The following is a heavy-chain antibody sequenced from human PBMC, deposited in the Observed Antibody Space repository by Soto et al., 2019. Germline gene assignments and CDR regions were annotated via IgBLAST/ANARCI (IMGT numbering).Heavy chain of an antibody. J-gene: IGHJ4*02. CDR1: GFTFSIYA. V-gene: IGHV3-23*01. CDR2: IGGSGGGP. D-gene: IGHD3-22*01. Sequence: GESLRLSCVASGFTFSIYAMSWVRQAPGKGLEWVSTIGGSGGGPSYADFVRGRFTISRDNSRNTLYLQMNSLRAEDTAVYYCAKDAPGSGWLSNYWGRGTLVTVSS. CDR3: AKDAPGSGWLSNY.